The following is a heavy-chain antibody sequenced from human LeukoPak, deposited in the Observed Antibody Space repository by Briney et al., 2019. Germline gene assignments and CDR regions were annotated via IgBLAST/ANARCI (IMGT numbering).Heavy chain of an antibody. CDR2: ISYDGSNK. CDR3: AKDLWGGYNGYYFDY. J-gene: IGHJ4*02. V-gene: IGHV3-30*18. CDR1: GFTFSSYG. Sequence: GGSLRLSCAASGFTFSSYGMHWVRQAPGKGLEWVAVISYDGSNKYYADSVKGRFTISRDNSKNTLYLQMNSLRAEDTAVYYCAKDLWGGYNGYYFDYWGQGTLVTVSS. D-gene: IGHD5-24*01.